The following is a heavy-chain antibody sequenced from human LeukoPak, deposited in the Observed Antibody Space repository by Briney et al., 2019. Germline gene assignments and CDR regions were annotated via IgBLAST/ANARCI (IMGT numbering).Heavy chain of an antibody. CDR3: ARPRGCGSSRCNNFDY. D-gene: IGHD2-2*01. CDR2: ILYSGST. V-gene: IGHV4-39*07. Sequence: PSETLSLTCTVSGGSISSSSYYWGWIRQPPGKGLEWIGSILYSGSTYYNPSLRSRVTISVDTSKNQFSLKLSSVTAADTAVYYCARPRGCGSSRCNNFDYWGQGTLVTVSS. J-gene: IGHJ4*02. CDR1: GGSISSSSYY.